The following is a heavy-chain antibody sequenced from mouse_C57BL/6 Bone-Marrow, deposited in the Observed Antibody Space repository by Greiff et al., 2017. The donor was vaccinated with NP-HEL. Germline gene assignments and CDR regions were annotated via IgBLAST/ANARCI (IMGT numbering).Heavy chain of an antibody. V-gene: IGHV1-43*01. CDR2: INPSTGGT. D-gene: IGHD1-1*01. CDR1: GYSFTGYY. CDR3: ARYYGSSPLFAY. J-gene: IGHJ3*01. Sequence: VQLKESGPELVKPGASVKISCKASGYSFTGYYMHWVKQSSEKSLEWIGEINPSTGGTSYNQKFKGKATLTVDKSSSTAYMQLKSLTSEDSAVYYCARYYGSSPLFAYWGQGTLVTVSA.